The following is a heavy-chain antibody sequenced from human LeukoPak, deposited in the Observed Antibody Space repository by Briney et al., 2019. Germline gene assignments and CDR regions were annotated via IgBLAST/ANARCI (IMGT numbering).Heavy chain of an antibody. CDR2: IYSGGST. CDR3: ASHSSSWYGAFDT. D-gene: IGHD6-13*01. J-gene: IGHJ3*02. V-gene: IGHV3-53*01. Sequence: GALSLSCAASGFTVSSNYMSWVRQAPGKGLEWVSVIYSGGSTYYADSVKGRFTISRDNSKNTLYLQMNSLRAEDTAVYYCASHSSSWYGAFDTWGQGTMVTVSS. CDR1: GFTVSSNY.